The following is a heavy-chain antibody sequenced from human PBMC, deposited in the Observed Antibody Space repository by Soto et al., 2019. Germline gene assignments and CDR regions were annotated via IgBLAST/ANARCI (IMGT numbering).Heavy chain of an antibody. CDR2: TYQSGSA. J-gene: IGHJ6*02. CDR3: ARDYYGMDV. CDR1: GGSITSGGYS. V-gene: IGHV4-30-2*06. Sequence: QLQLQESGSGLVKPSQTLSLTCTVSGGSITSGGYSWTWIRQSPGKGLEWIGYTYQSGSAYYYPSLKSRVTISVDRSKNQFSLNLTSVTASDTAVYYCARDYYGMDVWGQGTTGTVSS.